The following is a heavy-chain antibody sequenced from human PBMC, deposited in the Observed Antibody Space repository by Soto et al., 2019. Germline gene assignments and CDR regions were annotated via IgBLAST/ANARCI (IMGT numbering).Heavy chain of an antibody. J-gene: IGHJ4*02. CDR2: IYYSGST. Sequence: ETLSLTCTVSVGSVSSYYWSWIRQPPGKGLEWIGYIYYSGSTNYNPSLKSRVTISVDTSKNQFSLKLSSVTAADTAVYYCASYDYGGKRGYYFDYWGQGTLVTVSS. CDR3: ASYDYGGKRGYYFDY. CDR1: VGSVSSYY. V-gene: IGHV4-59*02. D-gene: IGHD4-17*01.